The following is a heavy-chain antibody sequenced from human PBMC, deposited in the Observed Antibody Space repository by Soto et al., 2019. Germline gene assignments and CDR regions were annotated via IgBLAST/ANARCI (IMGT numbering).Heavy chain of an antibody. V-gene: IGHV4-34*01. CDR3: ARGRGIVVVIGRPTGREAWFDP. D-gene: IGHD2-21*01. Sequence: QVQLQQWGAGLLKPSETLSLTCAVYGGSFSGYYWSWIRQPPGKGLEWIGEINHSGSTNYNPSLKSRVTISVDTSKNQFSLKLSSVTAADTAVYYCARGRGIVVVIGRPTGREAWFDPWGQGTLVTVSS. CDR2: INHSGST. CDR1: GGSFSGYY. J-gene: IGHJ5*02.